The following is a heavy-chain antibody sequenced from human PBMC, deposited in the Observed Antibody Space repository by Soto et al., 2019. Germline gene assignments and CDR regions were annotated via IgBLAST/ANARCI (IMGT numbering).Heavy chain of an antibody. J-gene: IGHJ5*02. Sequence: QVQLQESGPGLVKPSETLSLTCTVSGGSIRSYYWSWIRQPPGKGLEWIGYIYYSGSTNYNPSLTNRVTISVDTSKNQFSLKLNSVTAADTAVYYCAKYGDYGGGWFDPWGQGPLVTVSS. D-gene: IGHD4-17*01. V-gene: IGHV4-59*08. CDR1: GGSIRSYY. CDR3: AKYGDYGGGWFDP. CDR2: IYYSGST.